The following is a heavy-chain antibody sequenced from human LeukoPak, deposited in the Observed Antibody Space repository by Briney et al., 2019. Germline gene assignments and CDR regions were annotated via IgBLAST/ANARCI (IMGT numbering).Heavy chain of an antibody. V-gene: IGHV1-18*01. J-gene: IGHJ4*02. D-gene: IGHD4-17*01. Sequence: ASVKVSCKASGGTFSSYAISWVRQAPGQGLEWMGWISAYNGNTNYAQKLQGRVTMTTDTSTSTAYMELRSLRSDDTAVYYCARDRFIRPFDYWGQGTLVTVSS. CDR1: GGTFSSYA. CDR3: ARDRFIRPFDY. CDR2: ISAYNGNT.